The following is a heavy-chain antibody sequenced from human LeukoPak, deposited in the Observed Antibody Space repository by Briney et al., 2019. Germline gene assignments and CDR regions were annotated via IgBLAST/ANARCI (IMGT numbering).Heavy chain of an antibody. D-gene: IGHD3-10*01. CDR3: AKSTTYGSESYSYYFDY. Sequence: GESLRLSCAASGFTFSSYAMSWVRQAPGKGLEWVSGISGSGGRIYYADSVKGRFTISRDNSKNTLYLQMNSLRAEDTAVYYCAKSTTYGSESYSYYFDYWGQGTLVTVSS. V-gene: IGHV3-23*01. CDR2: ISGSGGRI. CDR1: GFTFSSYA. J-gene: IGHJ4*02.